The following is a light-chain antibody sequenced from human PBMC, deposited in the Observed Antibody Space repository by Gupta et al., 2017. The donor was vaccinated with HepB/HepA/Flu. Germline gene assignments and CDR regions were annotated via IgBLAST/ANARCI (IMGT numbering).Light chain of an antibody. Sequence: LPMPQSPSSLSASVGDRVTITCRASQGITNELGWYQPRPGKAPKRLIYGESSLQRGGPSRCSGSGAGTEFTLTTSSLQPEDVATYYCRQHNSDPLTFGGGTKVEI. V-gene: IGKV1-17*01. CDR2: GES. CDR1: QGITNE. J-gene: IGKJ4*01. CDR3: RQHNSDPLT.